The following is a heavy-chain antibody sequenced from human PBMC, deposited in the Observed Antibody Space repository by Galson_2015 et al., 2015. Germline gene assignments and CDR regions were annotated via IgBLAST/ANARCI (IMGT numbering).Heavy chain of an antibody. CDR1: GFTFSNYA. J-gene: IGHJ4*02. CDR2: ISSNGGST. D-gene: IGHD3-10*01. CDR3: VRGHSAATGVLDFDY. Sequence: SLRLSCAGSGFTFSNYAMHWVRQAPGRGLKYVSVISSNGGSTYYVDSVKGRFTISRDNSKNTLYLQMSSLRAEDTAVYFCVRGHSAATGVLDFDYWGQGTLVTVSS. V-gene: IGHV3-64D*08.